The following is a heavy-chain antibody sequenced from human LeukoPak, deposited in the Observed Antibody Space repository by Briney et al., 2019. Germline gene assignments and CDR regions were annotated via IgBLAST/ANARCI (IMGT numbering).Heavy chain of an antibody. CDR3: ARAADCTNGVCYSPDAFDI. J-gene: IGHJ3*02. V-gene: IGHV3-30*04. D-gene: IGHD2-8*01. CDR2: ISYDGSNK. CDR1: GFTFSSYA. Sequence: GGSLRLSCAASGFTFSSYAMHWVRQAPGKGLEWVAVISYDGSNKYYADSVKGRFTISRDNSKNTLYLQINRLRAEDTAVYYCARAADCTNGVCYSPDAFDIWGQGTMVTVSS.